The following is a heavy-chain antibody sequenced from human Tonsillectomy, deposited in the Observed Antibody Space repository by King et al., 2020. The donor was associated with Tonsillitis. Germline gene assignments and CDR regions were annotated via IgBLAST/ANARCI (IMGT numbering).Heavy chain of an antibody. V-gene: IGHV3-74*01. CDR1: GFTFSRYW. CDR3: ARPGAEGSTFDI. Sequence: VQLVESGGGLVQPGGSLRLSCAASGFTFSRYWMHWVRQAPGKGLVVVSAVNSDGIITYYAESGKGRFTISRDNAKNTLYLQMNSLRAEDTAVYYCARPGAEGSTFDIWGQGTLVTVSS. CDR2: VNSDGIIT. D-gene: IGHD7-27*01. J-gene: IGHJ3*02.